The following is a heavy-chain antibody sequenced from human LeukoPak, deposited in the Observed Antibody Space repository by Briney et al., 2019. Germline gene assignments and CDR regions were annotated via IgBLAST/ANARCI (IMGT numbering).Heavy chain of an antibody. CDR1: GFTFSSYG. D-gene: IGHD5-12*01. CDR3: ARDIFRGYRGGGFDY. CDR2: IRYDGSNK. J-gene: IGHJ4*02. Sequence: GGSLRLSCAASGFTFSSYGMHWVRQAPGKGLEWVAFIRYDGSNKYYADSVKGRFTISRDNSKNTLYLQMNSLRAEDTAVYYCARDIFRGYRGGGFDYWGQGTLVTVSS. V-gene: IGHV3-30*02.